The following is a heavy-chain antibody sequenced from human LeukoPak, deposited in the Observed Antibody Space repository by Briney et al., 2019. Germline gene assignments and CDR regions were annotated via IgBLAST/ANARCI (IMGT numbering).Heavy chain of an antibody. Sequence: GGSLRLSCAGSGFTFDDYAMHWVRHTRGKGLEWVSGISWNSGNIAYADFVGGRFTISRDNAKNSLSLQMNRLSDEDTAVYYCAKDAYGGATFFYYMDVWGKGTTVTVSS. CDR1: GFTFDDYA. CDR3: AKDAYGGATFFYYMDV. J-gene: IGHJ6*03. D-gene: IGHD2/OR15-2a*01. V-gene: IGHV3-9*01. CDR2: ISWNSGNI.